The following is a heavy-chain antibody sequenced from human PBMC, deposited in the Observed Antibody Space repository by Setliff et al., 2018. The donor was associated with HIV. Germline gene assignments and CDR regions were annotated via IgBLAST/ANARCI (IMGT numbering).Heavy chain of an antibody. CDR1: GRSFSGYY. J-gene: IGHJ3*01. CDR2: INNSGGT. Sequence: ASETLSLTCAVYGRSFSGYYWTWIRQSPGKGLEWIGEINNSGGTNYNPSLKSRVTMSIDTSKIQFSLSVSSVTAADTAVYSWARGWGHDGFDFWGQGTMVTVSS. D-gene: IGHD7-27*01. V-gene: IGHV4-34*01. CDR3: ARGWGHDGFDF.